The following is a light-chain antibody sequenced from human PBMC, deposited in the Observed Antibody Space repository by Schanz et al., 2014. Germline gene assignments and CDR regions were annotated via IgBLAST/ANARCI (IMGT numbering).Light chain of an antibody. CDR3: QQYGSSPRT. J-gene: IGKJ5*01. CDR1: QGVTSS. CDR2: ETS. Sequence: EIVLTQSPATLSLSPGERATLSCRASQGVTSSLAWYQQRPGQAPRLLIYETSNRATGIPARFSGSGSGTDFTLTISRLEPEDFAVYYCQQYGSSPRTFGQGTRLEIK. V-gene: IGKV3-20*01.